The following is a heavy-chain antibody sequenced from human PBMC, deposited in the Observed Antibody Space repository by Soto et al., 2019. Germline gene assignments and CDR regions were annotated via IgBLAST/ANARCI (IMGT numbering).Heavy chain of an antibody. CDR1: GDSFSSYY. CDR3: ARMYYYDSSGWGAFDI. J-gene: IGHJ3*02. D-gene: IGHD3-22*01. CDR2: IYYSGTT. V-gene: IGHV4-59*01. Sequence: PSETLSLTCAVSGDSFSSYYWSWILQPPGKGLEWIGYIYYSGTTNYNPSLKSRVTISVDTSKNQFSLKLSSVTAADTAVYYCARMYYYDSSGWGAFDIWGQGTMVTVSS.